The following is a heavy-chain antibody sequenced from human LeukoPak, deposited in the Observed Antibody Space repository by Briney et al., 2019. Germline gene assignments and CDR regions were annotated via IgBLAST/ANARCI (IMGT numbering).Heavy chain of an antibody. CDR2: IWFDGSRE. V-gene: IGHV3-33*01. D-gene: IGHD2-2*01. CDR1: GFSFSDYG. CDR3: ASGCSRTTCYANYYYYYGMDV. Sequence: GRSLRFSCAASGFSFSDYGMYWVRQAPGKGLEWVAIIWFDGSRERYAESVKGRFTISRDNSKNTLYLQMNSLSAEDTAVYYCASGCSRTTCYANYYYYYGMDVWGQGTTVTVSS. J-gene: IGHJ6*02.